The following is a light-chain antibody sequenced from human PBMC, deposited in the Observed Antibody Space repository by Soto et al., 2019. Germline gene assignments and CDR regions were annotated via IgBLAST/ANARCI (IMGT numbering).Light chain of an antibody. CDR3: AVWDDSLHGYV. CDR1: SSNIGSNF. CDR2: TNS. J-gene: IGLJ1*01. Sequence: QSVLTQPPSASGTPRQRLTIACSGTSSNIGSNFVNWYRQLPGTAPKLLVHTNSQRPSGVPDRFSGSKSGTSASLAISGLQSDDEADYFCAVWDDSLHGYVFATGTKVTVL. V-gene: IGLV1-44*01.